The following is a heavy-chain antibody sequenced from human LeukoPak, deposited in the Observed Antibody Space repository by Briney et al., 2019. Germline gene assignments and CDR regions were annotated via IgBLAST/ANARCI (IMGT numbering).Heavy chain of an antibody. CDR3: ARTAYCGGGACSTYYFDF. CDR1: GITFSDAW. D-gene: IGHD2-21*01. Sequence: GSLRLSCAASGITFSDAWMTWVRQAPGKGLEWIGYIYYSGNTNYNPSLKSRVTISVDTSKKQFSLTLNSVTAADTAVYYCARTAYCGGGACSTYYFDFWGQGSLVAVAS. J-gene: IGHJ4*02. CDR2: IYYSGNT. V-gene: IGHV4-59*01.